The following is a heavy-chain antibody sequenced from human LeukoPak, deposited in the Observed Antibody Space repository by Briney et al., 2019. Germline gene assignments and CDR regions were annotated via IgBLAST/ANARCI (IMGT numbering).Heavy chain of an antibody. Sequence: ETLSLTCAVYGGSFSGYYWSWVRQAPGKGLEWVANIKQDGSEKYYVDSVKGRFTISRDNAKNSLYLQMSSLRAEDTAVYYCARDWDSSGWSFFDIWGQGTMVTVSS. J-gene: IGHJ3*02. CDR3: ARDWDSSGWSFFDI. CDR1: GGSFSGYY. D-gene: IGHD6-19*01. V-gene: IGHV3-7*03. CDR2: IKQDGSEK.